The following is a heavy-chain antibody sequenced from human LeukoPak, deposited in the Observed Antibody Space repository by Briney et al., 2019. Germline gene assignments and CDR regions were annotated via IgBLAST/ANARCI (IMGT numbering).Heavy chain of an antibody. D-gene: IGHD3-16*01. CDR1: GFTVSNNY. CDR2: IYSGDNT. J-gene: IGHJ4*02. V-gene: IGHV3-66*02. Sequence: PGGSLRLSCAASGFTVSNNYMSWVRQAPGKGLEWVSVIYSGDNTYYVESVKGRFTISRDISKNTLFLQMNRLRAEDTAVYYCAGRRVLDASFDYWGQGTLVTVSS. CDR3: AGRRVLDASFDY.